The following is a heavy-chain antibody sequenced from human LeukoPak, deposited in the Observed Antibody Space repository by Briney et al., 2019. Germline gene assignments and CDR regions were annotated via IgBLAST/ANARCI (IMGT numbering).Heavy chain of an antibody. CDR2: IYHSGST. Sequence: SETLSLTCAVSGYSISSGYYWGWIRQPPGKGLEWIGSIYHSGSTYYNPSLKSRVTISVGTSKNQFSLKLSSVTAADTAVYYCARAMVYVLNWFDPWGQGTLVTVSS. CDR1: GYSISSGYY. D-gene: IGHD2-8*01. J-gene: IGHJ5*02. V-gene: IGHV4-38-2*01. CDR3: ARAMVYVLNWFDP.